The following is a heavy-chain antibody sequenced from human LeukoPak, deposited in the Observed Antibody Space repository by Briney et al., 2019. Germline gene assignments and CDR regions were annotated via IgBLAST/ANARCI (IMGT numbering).Heavy chain of an antibody. J-gene: IGHJ4*02. CDR1: GFTVSNTY. CDR3: ARDSSGPAF. D-gene: IGHD6-19*01. CDR2: IYDTGGT. Sequence: PGGSLRLSCAASGFTVSNTYMSWVRQAPGKGLEWVSVIYDTGGTFYSDSVKGRFTVSRDYPKNTLYLQMNSLRVDDTAVYYCARDSSGPAFWGQGTLVTVSS. V-gene: IGHV3-53*01.